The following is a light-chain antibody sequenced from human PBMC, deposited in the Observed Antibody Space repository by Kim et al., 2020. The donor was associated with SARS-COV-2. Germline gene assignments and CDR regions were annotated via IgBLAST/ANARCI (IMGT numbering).Light chain of an antibody. J-gene: IGLJ2*01. CDR3: QAWDNNNVV. Sequence: SYELTQPPSVSVSPGQTASIACSGDKLGDRFACWYQQKPGQSPVLVIYEDTKRPSGIPERFSGSNSGNTATLTISGTQAMDEAEYYCQAWDNNNVVFGGGTQLTVL. CDR1: KLGDRF. V-gene: IGLV3-1*01. CDR2: EDT.